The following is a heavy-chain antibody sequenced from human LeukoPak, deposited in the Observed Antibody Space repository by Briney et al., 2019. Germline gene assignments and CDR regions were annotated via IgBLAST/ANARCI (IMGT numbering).Heavy chain of an antibody. V-gene: IGHV4-34*01. CDR2: INHSGYT. D-gene: IGHD6-19*01. CDR3: TRAVAGHPD. J-gene: IGHJ4*02. CDR1: GVPFSNYY. Sequence: PSETLCLTCAVSGVPFSNYYWSWVRQSPRQGLEWIGEINHSGYTNYNPSLKSRVTMSIDTSKNQFSLILTSVTAADAGVYYCTRAVAGHPDWGQGTLVTVSS.